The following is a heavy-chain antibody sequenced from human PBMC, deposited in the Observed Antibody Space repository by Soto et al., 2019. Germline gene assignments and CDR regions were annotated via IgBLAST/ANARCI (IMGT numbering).Heavy chain of an antibody. CDR3: ARHSTVTTFRYFDY. Sequence: SVKVSCKASGGTFSSYAISWVRQAPGQGLEWMGGIIPIFGTANYAQKFQGRVTITADKSTSTAYMELSSLRSEDTAVYYCARHSTVTTFRYFDYWGQGTLVTVSS. CDR1: GGTFSSYA. D-gene: IGHD4-17*01. J-gene: IGHJ4*02. V-gene: IGHV1-69*06. CDR2: IIPIFGTA.